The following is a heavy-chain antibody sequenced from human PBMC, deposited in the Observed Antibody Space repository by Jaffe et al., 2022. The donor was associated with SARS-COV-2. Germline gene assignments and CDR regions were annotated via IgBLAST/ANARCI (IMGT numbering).Heavy chain of an antibody. CDR3: ARGDYPDY. J-gene: IGHJ4*02. V-gene: IGHV4-38-2*02. CDR2: IYHSGNS. CDR1: GYSISSGYY. Sequence: QVQLQESGPGLVKPSETLSLTCTVSGYSISSGYYWGWIRQPPGKGLEWIGSIYHSGNSYHNSSLKSRVTISVDTSKNQVSLKLGSVTAADTAVYYCARGDYPDYWGQGTLVTVSS.